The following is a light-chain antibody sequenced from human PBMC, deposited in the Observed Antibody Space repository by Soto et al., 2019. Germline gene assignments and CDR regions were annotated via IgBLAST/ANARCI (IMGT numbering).Light chain of an antibody. V-gene: IGLV1-40*01. CDR2: GNN. CDR3: QSYDTSLSGLYV. J-gene: IGLJ1*01. Sequence: QSVLTQPPSVSGAPGQTVTISCTGSSSNIGAGYDVHWYQQHPGTDPKLLIFGNNNRPSGVPDRFSGSKSDNSASLAITGLQAEDEADYYCQSYDTSLSGLYVFGTGT. CDR1: SSNIGAGYD.